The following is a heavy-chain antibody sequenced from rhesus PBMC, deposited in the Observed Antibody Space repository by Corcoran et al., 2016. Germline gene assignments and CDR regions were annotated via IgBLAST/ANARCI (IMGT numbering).Heavy chain of an antibody. CDR2: IYGSGSNT. J-gene: IGHJ6*01. CDR3: ARDGNHYGLDA. V-gene: IGHV4-169*02. D-gene: IGHD4-35*01. Sequence: QLQLQESGPGLVKPSETLSVTCAVSGGSISSSYWSWIRQAPGKGLEWIGYIYGSGSNTNYNPSLKSRVTLSVDTSKNQLSLKLISVTAADTAVYYCARDGNHYGLDAWGQGVVVTVSS. CDR1: GGSISSSY.